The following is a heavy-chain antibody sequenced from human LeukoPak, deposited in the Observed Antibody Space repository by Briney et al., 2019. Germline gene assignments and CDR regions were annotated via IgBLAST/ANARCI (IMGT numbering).Heavy chain of an antibody. V-gene: IGHV4-59*10. J-gene: IGHJ4*02. CDR3: ARGLSYFDY. Sequence: SETLSLACAVYGGSFSGYYWSWIRQPAGKGLEWIGRIYTSGSTNYNPSLKSRVTMSVDTSKNQFSLKLSSVTAADTAVYYCARGLSYFDYWGQGTLVTVSS. CDR1: GGSFSGYY. CDR2: IYTSGST. D-gene: IGHD2-2*01.